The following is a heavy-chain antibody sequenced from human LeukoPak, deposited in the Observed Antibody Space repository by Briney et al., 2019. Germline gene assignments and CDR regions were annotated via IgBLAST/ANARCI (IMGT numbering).Heavy chain of an antibody. J-gene: IGHJ4*02. CDR1: GGSFSGYY. V-gene: IGHV4-34*01. CDR3: ARALHDSSGYYYPPGGY. CDR2: INHSGST. Sequence: SETLSLTCAVYGGSFSGYYWSWIRQPPGKGLEWIGEINHSGSTNYNPSLKSRVTISVDTSKNQFSLKLSSVTAADTAVYYCARALHDSSGYYYPPGGYWGQGTLVTVSS. D-gene: IGHD3-22*01.